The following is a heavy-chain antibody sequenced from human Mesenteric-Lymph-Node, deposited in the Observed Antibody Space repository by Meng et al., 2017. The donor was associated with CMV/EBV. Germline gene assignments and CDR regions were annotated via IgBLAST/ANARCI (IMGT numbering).Heavy chain of an antibody. CDR1: GDSVSSNSAA. CDR3: ARELRVVVPAASYYYYGMDV. CDR2: TYYRSKWYN. Sequence: LRLSCAISGDSVSSNSAAWNWIRQSPSRGLEWLGRTYYRSKWYNDYAVSVKSRITINPDTSKNQFSLQLNSVTPEDTAVYYCARELRVVVPAASYYYYGMDVWDQGTTVTVSS. D-gene: IGHD2-2*01. J-gene: IGHJ6*02. V-gene: IGHV6-1*01.